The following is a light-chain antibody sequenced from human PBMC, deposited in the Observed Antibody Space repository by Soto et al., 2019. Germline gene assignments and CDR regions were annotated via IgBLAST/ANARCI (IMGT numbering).Light chain of an antibody. CDR1: QTVSSSY. CDR2: GAS. J-gene: IGKJ1*01. Sequence: ETVLTQSTGTLSLSPGERATLSCRASQTVSSSYLAWYQQKPGQAPRLLIYGASSRATGIPDRFSGSGSGTDFTLTISRLETEDFAVYYCQQYCQQYGSSPPSWTFGQGTRVEIK. CDR3: QQYCQQYGSSPPSWT. V-gene: IGKV3-20*01.